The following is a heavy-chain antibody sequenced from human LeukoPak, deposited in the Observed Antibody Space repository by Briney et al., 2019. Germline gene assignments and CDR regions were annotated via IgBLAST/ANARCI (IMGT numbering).Heavy chain of an antibody. J-gene: IGHJ4*02. CDR3: AKWGDYDILTGYYDSDY. Sequence: GGSLRLSCAASGFTFGNYAMSWVRQAPGKGLEWVSAIVGSGSNTYYADSVKGRFTISRDNPKNTLYLQMNSLRAEDTAVYYCAKWGDYDILTGYYDSDYWGQGTLVTVSS. CDR1: GFTFGNYA. CDR2: IVGSGSNT. D-gene: IGHD3-9*01. V-gene: IGHV3-23*01.